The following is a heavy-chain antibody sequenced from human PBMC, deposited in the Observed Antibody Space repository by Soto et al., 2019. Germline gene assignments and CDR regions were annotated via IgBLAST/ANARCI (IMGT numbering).Heavy chain of an antibody. CDR2: ISGSGGAT. V-gene: IGHV3-23*01. J-gene: IGHJ4*02. Sequence: PGGSLRLSCAASGFSFSSYTMSWVRQAPGKTLEWVSTISGSGGATYYADSVKGRFTISRDNSKNTLYLQVNSLRAEDTAVYYCAKAHIRAMAPFDSWGQGTLVTVSS. CDR3: AKAHIRAMAPFDS. CDR1: GFSFSSYT. D-gene: IGHD2-8*01.